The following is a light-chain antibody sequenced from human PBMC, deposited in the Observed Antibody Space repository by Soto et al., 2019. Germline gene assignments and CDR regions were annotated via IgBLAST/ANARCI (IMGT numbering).Light chain of an antibody. J-gene: IGLJ2*01. V-gene: IGLV2-14*01. CDR3: SSHTGSTVV. CDR1: SSDVGTHNY. Sequence: QSALTQPASVSGSPGQSITISCTGTSSDVGTHNYVSWYQQHPGKAPKLMIYDVSNRPSGVSNRFSGSKSSNTASLTISGLQAEDEADYYCSSHTGSTVVFGGGTKLTVL. CDR2: DVS.